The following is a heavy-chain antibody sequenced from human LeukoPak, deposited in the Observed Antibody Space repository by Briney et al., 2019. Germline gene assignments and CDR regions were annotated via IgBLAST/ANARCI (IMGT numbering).Heavy chain of an antibody. V-gene: IGHV1-69*06. J-gene: IGHJ4*02. CDR3: ARDGPSGSFPPPFDY. CDR1: GGTFSSYA. CDR2: IIPIFGTA. D-gene: IGHD1-26*01. Sequence: SVKVSCKASGGTFSSYAISWVRQAPGQGLEWMGRIIPIFGTANYAQKFQGRVTITADKSTSTAYMELSSLRSEDTAVYYCARDGPSGSFPPPFDYWGQGTLVTVSA.